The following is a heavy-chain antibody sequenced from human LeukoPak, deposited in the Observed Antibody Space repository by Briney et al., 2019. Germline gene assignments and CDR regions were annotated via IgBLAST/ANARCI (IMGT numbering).Heavy chain of an antibody. Sequence: PGGSLRLSCAASGFTFSSYGMHWVRQAPGKGLEWEAFIRYDGSNKYYADSVKGRFTISRDNSKNTLYLQMNSLRAEDTAVYYCAKEGSYYYDSSGYWGSFDYWGQGTLVTVSS. CDR3: AKEGSYYYDSSGYWGSFDY. CDR1: GFTFSSYG. J-gene: IGHJ4*02. V-gene: IGHV3-30*02. CDR2: IRYDGSNK. D-gene: IGHD3-22*01.